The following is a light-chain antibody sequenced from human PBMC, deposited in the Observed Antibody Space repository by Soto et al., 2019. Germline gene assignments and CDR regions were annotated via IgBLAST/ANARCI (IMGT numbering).Light chain of an antibody. CDR2: EVN. CDR3: SSYAGSNNPVV. J-gene: IGLJ2*01. V-gene: IGLV2-8*01. CDR1: SSDVGSYNS. Sequence: QSALTQPPSASGSPGQSVTISCTGTSSDVGSYNSVSWYQQHPGKAPKLSIYEVNKRPSGVPDRFSGSKSGNTASLTVSGLQAEDEADYYCSSYAGSNNPVVFGGGTKLTVL.